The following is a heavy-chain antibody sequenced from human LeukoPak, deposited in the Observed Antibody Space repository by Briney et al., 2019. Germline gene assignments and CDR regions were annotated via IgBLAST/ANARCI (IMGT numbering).Heavy chain of an antibody. J-gene: IGHJ4*02. CDR3: GGRWAWGLRIDY. V-gene: IGHV3-20*04. D-gene: IGHD3-16*01. Sequence: GGSLRLSCAASGFTFDDYGMSWVRHAPGKGLEWVSGINWNGGSTGYADSVKGRFTISRDNAKNSLYLQMNSLRAEDTALYYLGGRWAWGLRIDYWGQGTLVTVSS. CDR1: GFTFDDYG. CDR2: INWNGGST.